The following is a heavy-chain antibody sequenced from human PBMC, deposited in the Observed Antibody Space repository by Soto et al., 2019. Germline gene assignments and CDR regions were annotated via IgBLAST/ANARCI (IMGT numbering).Heavy chain of an antibody. CDR3: AMVDNYVTPTPQDG. J-gene: IGHJ6*02. CDR2: VSPYSGNT. D-gene: IGHD3-16*01. Sequence: QVQLVQSGDEVRKPGSSVKVSCKASGYIFVNYGIAWVRQAPGQGLEWMGWVSPYSGNTHYASKVQGRLTMTTGTPTRTADRELGILPSDEPGVYYCAMVDNYVTPTPQDGWGQGTTVTVSS. CDR1: GYIFVNYG. V-gene: IGHV1-18*01.